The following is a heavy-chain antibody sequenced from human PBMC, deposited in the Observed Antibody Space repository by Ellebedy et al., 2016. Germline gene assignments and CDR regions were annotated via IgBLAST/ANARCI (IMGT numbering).Heavy chain of an antibody. J-gene: IGHJ6*03. Sequence: ASVKVSCXASGYTFTGYYMHWVRQAPGQGLEWMGWINPNSGGTNYAQKFQGRVTMTRDTSISTAYMELSRLRSDDTAVYYCARRDQCSGSYCYYYYMDVWGKGTTVTVSS. CDR2: INPNSGGT. V-gene: IGHV1-2*02. CDR1: GYTFTGYY. CDR3: ARRDQCSGSYCYYYYMDV. D-gene: IGHD1-26*01.